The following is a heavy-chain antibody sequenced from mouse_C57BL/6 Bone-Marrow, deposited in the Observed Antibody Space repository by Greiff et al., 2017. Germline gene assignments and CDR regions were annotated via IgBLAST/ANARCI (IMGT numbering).Heavy chain of an antibody. Sequence: EVHLVESGGGLVKPGGSLKLSCAASGFTFSSYAMSWVRQPPEKRLEWVATIRDGGSYTYYPDNVKGRFTITRDNAKNNLYLQMSHLKSENTAMYYCARDDYDAWFAYWGQGTLVTVSA. D-gene: IGHD2-4*01. CDR1: GFTFSSYA. CDR2: IRDGGSYT. J-gene: IGHJ3*01. V-gene: IGHV5-4*01. CDR3: ARDDYDAWFAY.